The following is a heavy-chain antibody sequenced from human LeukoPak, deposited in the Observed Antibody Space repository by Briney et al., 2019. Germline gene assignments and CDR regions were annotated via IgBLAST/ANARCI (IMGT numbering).Heavy chain of an antibody. CDR2: ISYDGSNK. CDR3: ARDAPVADYYDSSGIFDY. CDR1: GFTFSSYA. J-gene: IGHJ4*02. V-gene: IGHV3-30*04. D-gene: IGHD3-22*01. Sequence: PGGSLRLSCAASGFTFSSYAMHWVRQAPGKGLEWVAVISYDGSNKYYADSVKGRFTISRDNSKNTLYLQMNSLRAEDTAVYYCARDAPVADYYDSSGIFDYWGQGTLVTVSS.